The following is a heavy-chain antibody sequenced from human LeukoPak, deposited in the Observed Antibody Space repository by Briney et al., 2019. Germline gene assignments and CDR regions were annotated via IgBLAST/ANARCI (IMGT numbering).Heavy chain of an antibody. Sequence: GSLRLSCAASGFTFSNYAMHWVRQAPGKGLEWVAVISYDGRNQYYADSVKGRFTVSRDNSKSTLYLQMNRLRGEDTAVYNCARYGGFLDYWDQGTLVTVSS. CDR2: ISYDGRNQ. V-gene: IGHV3-30*04. CDR3: ARYGGFLDY. CDR1: GFTFSNYA. D-gene: IGHD3-16*01. J-gene: IGHJ4*02.